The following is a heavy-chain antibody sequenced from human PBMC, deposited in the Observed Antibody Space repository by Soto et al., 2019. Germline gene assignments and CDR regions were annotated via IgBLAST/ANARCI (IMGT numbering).Heavy chain of an antibody. D-gene: IGHD6-13*01. CDR3: AKDRGSSLHHWFDP. V-gene: IGHV3-23*01. J-gene: IGHJ5*02. CDR2: ISDGGGST. Sequence: GGSLRLSCAASGFTFSSYGMSWVRQAPGKGLEWVSVISDGGGSTFYADSVKGRFTISRDNSKNTLYLQMNGLRADDTAVYYCAKDRGSSLHHWFDPWGQGTLVTVSS. CDR1: GFTFSSYG.